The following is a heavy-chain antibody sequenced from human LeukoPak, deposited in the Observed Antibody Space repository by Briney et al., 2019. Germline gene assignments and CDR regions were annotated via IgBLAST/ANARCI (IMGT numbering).Heavy chain of an antibody. J-gene: IGHJ4*02. D-gene: IGHD3-22*01. CDR3: ASQYYYDSSGYYF. CDR2: IYYSGST. V-gene: IGHV4-30-4*08. Sequence: PSETLSLTCTVSGGSISSGDYYWSWIRQPPGKGLEWIGYIYYSGSTYYNPSLKSRVTISVDTSKNQFSLKLSSVTAADTAVYYCASQYYYDSSGYYFWGQGTLVTDSS. CDR1: GGSISSGDYY.